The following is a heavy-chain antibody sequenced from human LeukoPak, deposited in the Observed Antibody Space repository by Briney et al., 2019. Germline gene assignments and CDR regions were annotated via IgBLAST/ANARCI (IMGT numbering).Heavy chain of an antibody. D-gene: IGHD3-22*01. J-gene: IGHJ4*02. V-gene: IGHV4-30-2*01. CDR3: ARVAYYDSTLQGDFDY. CDR1: GGSISSGGYS. CDR2: IYHSGST. Sequence: PSETLSLTCAVSGGSISSGGYSWSWIRQPPGKGLEWIGYIYHSGSTYYNPSLKSRVTISVDRSKNQFSLKLSSVTAADTAVYYCARVAYYDSTLQGDFDYWGQGTLVTVSS.